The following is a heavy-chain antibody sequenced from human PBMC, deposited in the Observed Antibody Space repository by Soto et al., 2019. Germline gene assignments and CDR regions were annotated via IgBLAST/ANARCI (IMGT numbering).Heavy chain of an antibody. CDR3: ARKSLGSGNYFNDY. CDR1: GFTFSSYG. D-gene: IGHD3-10*01. Sequence: PGGSLRLSCAASGFTFSSYGMHWVRQAPGKGLEWVAVIWYDGSNKYYADSVKGRFTISRDNSKNSLYLQMNSLRDEDTAVYFCARKSLGSGNYFNDYWGQGTLVTVSS. J-gene: IGHJ4*02. CDR2: IWYDGSNK. V-gene: IGHV3-33*01.